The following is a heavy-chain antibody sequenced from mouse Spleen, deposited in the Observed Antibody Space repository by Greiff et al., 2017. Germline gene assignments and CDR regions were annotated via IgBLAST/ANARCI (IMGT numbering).Heavy chain of an antibody. Sequence: EVMLVESGGGLVKLGGSLKLSCAASGFTFSSYAMSWVRQTPEKRLEWVATISSGGGNTYYPDSVKGRFTISRDNAKNTLYLQMSSLKSEDTAMYYCARQDGNLPWFAYWGQGTLVTVSA. J-gene: IGHJ3*01. CDR2: ISSGGGNT. CDR3: ARQDGNLPWFAY. D-gene: IGHD2-1*01. V-gene: IGHV5-9*01. CDR1: GFTFSSYA.